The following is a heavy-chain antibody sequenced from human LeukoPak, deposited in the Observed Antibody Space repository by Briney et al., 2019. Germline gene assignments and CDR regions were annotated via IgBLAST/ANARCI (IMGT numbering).Heavy chain of an antibody. CDR2: INHSGST. J-gene: IGHJ4*02. V-gene: IGHV4-34*01. D-gene: IGHD2-2*01. Sequence: TSETLSLTCAVYGGSFSGYYWSRIRQPPGKGLEWIGEINHSGSTNYNPSLKSRVTISVDTSKNQFSLKLSSVTAADTAVYYCARHRGRYCSSTSCTVSYFDYWGQGTLVTVSS. CDR3: ARHRGRYCSSTSCTVSYFDY. CDR1: GGSFSGYY.